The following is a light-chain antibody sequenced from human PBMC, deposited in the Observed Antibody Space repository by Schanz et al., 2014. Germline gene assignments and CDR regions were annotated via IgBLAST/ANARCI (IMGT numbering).Light chain of an antibody. V-gene: IGKV1D-12*01. CDR3: QQGDSFPLT. Sequence: DIQMTQSPSSVSASVGDRVAITCRASQDISSWLAWYQQKPGKAPKLLIYDASSLQSGVPSRFSGGGSGTDFTLSISSLQPEDFATYYCQQGDSFPLTFGGGTTVEIK. J-gene: IGKJ4*01. CDR1: QDISSW. CDR2: DAS.